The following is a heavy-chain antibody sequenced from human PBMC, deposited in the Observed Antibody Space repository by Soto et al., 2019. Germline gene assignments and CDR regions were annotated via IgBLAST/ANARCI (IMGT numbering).Heavy chain of an antibody. J-gene: IGHJ5*02. Sequence: PGGSLRLSCAASGFTFSSYWMSWVRQAPGKGLEWVANIKQDGSEKYYVDSVKGRFTISRDNAKNSLYLQMNSLRAEDTAVYYCARSSNYVSPNPRPVWFDPWGQGTLVTVSS. CDR3: ARSSNYVSPNPRPVWFDP. V-gene: IGHV3-7*03. CDR1: GFTFSSYW. CDR2: IKQDGSEK. D-gene: IGHD4-4*01.